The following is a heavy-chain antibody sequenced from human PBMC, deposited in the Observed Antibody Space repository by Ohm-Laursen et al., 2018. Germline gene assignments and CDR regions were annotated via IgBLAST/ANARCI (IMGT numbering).Heavy chain of an antibody. CDR2: LYYSGST. CDR3: ARVKQWLIYAFDI. J-gene: IGHJ3*02. Sequence: SETLSLTCTVSGDSISSYYWSWIRQPPGKGLEWIGYLYYSGSTNYNPSLKSRVTISVDASKNQFSLKLSSVTAADTAMYYCARVKQWLIYAFDIWGQGTMVTVSS. V-gene: IGHV4-59*12. CDR1: GDSISSYY. D-gene: IGHD6-19*01.